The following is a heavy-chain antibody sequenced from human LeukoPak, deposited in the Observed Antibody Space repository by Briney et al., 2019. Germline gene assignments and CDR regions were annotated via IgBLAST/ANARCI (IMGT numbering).Heavy chain of an antibody. CDR1: GFTFNTYW. CDR2: IKQDGSEK. V-gene: IGHV3-7*01. J-gene: IGHJ4*02. Sequence: TGGSLRLSCAASGFTFNTYWMSWVRQAPGKGLEWVANIKQDGSEKYYVDSVKGRFTISRDNAKNSLYLQMNSLRAEDTAVYYCASLNKFGEFHDYWGQGTLVTVSS. D-gene: IGHD3-10*01. CDR3: ASLNKFGEFHDY.